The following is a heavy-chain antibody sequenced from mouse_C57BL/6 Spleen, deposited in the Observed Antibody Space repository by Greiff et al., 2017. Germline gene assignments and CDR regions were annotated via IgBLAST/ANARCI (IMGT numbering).Heavy chain of an antibody. V-gene: IGHV1-82*01. CDR3: ARAYYSKRDAMDY. J-gene: IGHJ4*01. Sequence: VKLQESGPELVKPGASVKISCKASGYAFSSSWMNWVKQRPGKGLEWIGRIYPGDGDTNYNGKFKGKATLTADKSSSTAYMQLSSLTSEDSAVYFCARAYYSKRDAMDYWGQGTSVTVSS. D-gene: IGHD2-5*01. CDR2: IYPGDGDT. CDR1: GYAFSSSW.